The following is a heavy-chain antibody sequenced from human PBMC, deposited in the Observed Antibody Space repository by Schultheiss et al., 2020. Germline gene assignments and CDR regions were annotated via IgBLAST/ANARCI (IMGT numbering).Heavy chain of an antibody. Sequence: SETLSLTCTVSGGSISTYFWSWIRQPAGKGLEWIGRMYTIGRTNYNPSLKSRVTMSVDTSKNQFSLKLTSVTAADTAVYYCARGSYPDSFDIWGQGTMVTVSS. D-gene: IGHD3-16*02. CDR2: MYTIGRT. CDR3: ARGSYPDSFDI. V-gene: IGHV4-4*07. CDR1: GGSISTYF. J-gene: IGHJ3*02.